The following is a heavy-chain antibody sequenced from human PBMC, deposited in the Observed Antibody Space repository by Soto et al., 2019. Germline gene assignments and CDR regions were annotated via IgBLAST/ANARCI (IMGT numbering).Heavy chain of an antibody. CDR2: ISGYHGDT. J-gene: IGHJ6*02. D-gene: IGHD2-8*01. CDR1: GYTFTRYG. Sequence: HGQLVQSGGEVKKPGASVKVSCKASGYTFTRYGISWVRQAPGQGLEWMGWISGYHGDTKYAQKFQDRVTMTVDTTTTTAYMELRSLTSDDRAVYYCAKNGQPPYYYYGMDVWGQGTTVTVSS. V-gene: IGHV1-18*01. CDR3: AKNGQPPYYYYGMDV.